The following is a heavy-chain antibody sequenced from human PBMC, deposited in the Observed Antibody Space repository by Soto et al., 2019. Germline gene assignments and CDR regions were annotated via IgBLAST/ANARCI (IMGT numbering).Heavy chain of an antibody. D-gene: IGHD3-10*01. V-gene: IGHV5-51*01. J-gene: IGHJ4*02. CDR1: GYSFTNYW. CDR2: IYPGDSDT. CDR3: ARAMVQEFNTFDY. Sequence: SGESLKISCKGSGYSFTNYWIGWVRQMPGKGLEWMGIIYPGDSDTRYSPSFQGQVTISADKSISTAYLQWSSLKASDTAMYYCARAMVQEFNTFDYWGQGTLVTVSS.